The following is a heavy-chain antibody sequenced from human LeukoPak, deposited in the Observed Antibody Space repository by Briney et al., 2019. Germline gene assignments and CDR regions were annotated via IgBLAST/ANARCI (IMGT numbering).Heavy chain of an antibody. CDR2: ISWNSGNI. D-gene: IGHD3-22*01. V-gene: IGHV3-9*01. CDR3: ASTPSYYYDTSGYYDY. Sequence: GGSLRLSCAASGFTFDDYAMHWVRQAPGKGLEWVSGISWNSGNIGYADSVKGRFTISRDNAKNFLYLQMNSLRAEDTALYYCASTPSYYYDTSGYYDYWGQGTLVTVSS. J-gene: IGHJ4*02. CDR1: GFTFDDYA.